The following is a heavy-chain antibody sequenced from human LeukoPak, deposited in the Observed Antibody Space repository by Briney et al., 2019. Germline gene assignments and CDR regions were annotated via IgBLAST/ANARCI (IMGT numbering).Heavy chain of an antibody. CDR1: GFTFSRYS. CDR3: AELGITMIGGV. CDR2: ISSSRSTT. J-gene: IGHJ6*04. Sequence: PGGSLRLSCAASGFTFSRYSMTWVRQAPGKGLEWISFISSSRSTTYYADSVKGRCTISRDNGKNSMYLQMHSLRAEDTAVYYCAELGITMIGGVWGKGTTVTISS. V-gene: IGHV3-48*01. D-gene: IGHD3-10*02.